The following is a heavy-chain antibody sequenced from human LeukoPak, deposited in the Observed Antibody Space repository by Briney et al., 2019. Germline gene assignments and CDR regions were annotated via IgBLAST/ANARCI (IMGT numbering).Heavy chain of an antibody. V-gene: IGHV1-18*01. D-gene: IGHD2-8*01. CDR2: ISVYNHNT. CDR1: GGTFSSYA. J-gene: IGHJ4*02. CDR3: ARTNLDCKNGVCYDY. Sequence: SVKVSCKASGGTFSSYAISWVRQAPGQGLEWMGWISVYNHNTNYAQKFQGRVTVTTDTSTRTAYMELRSLRSDDTAVYYCARTNLDCKNGVCYDYWGQGTLVTVSS.